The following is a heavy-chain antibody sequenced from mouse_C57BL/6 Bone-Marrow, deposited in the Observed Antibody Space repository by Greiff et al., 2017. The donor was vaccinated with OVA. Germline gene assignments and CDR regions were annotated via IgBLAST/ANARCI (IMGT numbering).Heavy chain of an antibody. CDR3: AREGGYYGSSSFAY. J-gene: IGHJ3*01. Sequence: QVQLKEPGAELVKPGASVKLSCKASGYTFTSYWMHWVKQRPGQGLEWIGMIHPNSGSTNYNEKFKSKATLTVDKSSSTAYMQLSSLTSEDSAVYYCAREGGYYGSSSFAYWGQGTLVTVSA. CDR1: GYTFTSYW. V-gene: IGHV1-64*01. D-gene: IGHD1-1*01. CDR2: IHPNSGST.